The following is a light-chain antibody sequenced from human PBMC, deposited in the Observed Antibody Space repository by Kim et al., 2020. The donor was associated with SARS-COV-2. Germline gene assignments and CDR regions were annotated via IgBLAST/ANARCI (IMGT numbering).Light chain of an antibody. J-gene: IGLJ2*01. Sequence: QSALTQPASVSGSPGQSITVSCTANSIDVGGYNYVSWYQQHPGKAPKFIIYDVNNRPSGVSNRFSGSKSGDSASLTISGLQTEDEADYYCSSYTSSSTLVFGGGTQLTVL. CDR1: SIDVGGYNY. CDR2: DVN. CDR3: SSYTSSSTLV. V-gene: IGLV2-14*03.